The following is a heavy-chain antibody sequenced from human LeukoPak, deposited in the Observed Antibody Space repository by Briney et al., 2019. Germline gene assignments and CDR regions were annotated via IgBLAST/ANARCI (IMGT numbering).Heavy chain of an antibody. J-gene: IGHJ5*02. D-gene: IGHD2-21*02. CDR1: GGSITGHY. V-gene: IGHV4-59*11. CDR3: ARVFRGVVTSNWFDP. Sequence: SETLSLTCTVSGGSITGHYWTWIRQSPGKGLEWIGFVYDNGNTNYNSSLQSRVTMSVGTSTNQLSLKMTSVTAADTAIYYCARVFRGVVTSNWFDPWGQGTLVTVSS. CDR2: VYDNGNT.